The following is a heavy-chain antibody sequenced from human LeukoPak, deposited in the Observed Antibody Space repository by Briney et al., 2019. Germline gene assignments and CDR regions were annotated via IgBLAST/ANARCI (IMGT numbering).Heavy chain of an antibody. J-gene: IGHJ4*02. Sequence: GGSLRLSCAASGFTFTTYTMNWVRQAPGKGLEWVSSISGYSHSIYYADSVKGRFTISRDNAKNSLSLQMNSLRAEDTAVYYCATKEPGVTNPFDYWGQGTLVTVSS. V-gene: IGHV3-21*01. D-gene: IGHD1-26*01. CDR1: GFTFTTYT. CDR3: ATKEPGVTNPFDY. CDR2: ISGYSHSI.